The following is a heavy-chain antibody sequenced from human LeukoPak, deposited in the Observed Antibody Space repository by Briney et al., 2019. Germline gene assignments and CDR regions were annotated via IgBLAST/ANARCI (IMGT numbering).Heavy chain of an antibody. V-gene: IGHV3-48*01. CDR3: ARDSHRDGYNWASY. CDR1: GFTFSSYS. CDR2: ISSSSSTI. J-gene: IGHJ4*02. D-gene: IGHD5-24*01. Sequence: PGGSLRLSCAASGFTFSSYSMNWVRQAPGKGLEWVSYISSSSSTIYYADSVKGRFTISRDNAKNSLYLQMNSLRAEDTAVYYCARDSHRDGYNWASYWGQGTLVTVSS.